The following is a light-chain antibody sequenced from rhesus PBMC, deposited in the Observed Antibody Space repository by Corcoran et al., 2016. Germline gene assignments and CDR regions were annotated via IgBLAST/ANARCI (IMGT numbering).Light chain of an antibody. CDR3: QHYYDKPLT. Sequence: DIQMTQSPFALSVSVGDRVTIFCRASQNIYSNLAWYQQKPGKAPKLLVYAASSLQTGNPSRFSGRGSGTEFTLRISDLQTEGTAAYYCQHYYDKPLTFGGETKVEI. CDR2: AAS. J-gene: IGKJ4*01. CDR1: QNIYSN. V-gene: IGKV1S12*01.